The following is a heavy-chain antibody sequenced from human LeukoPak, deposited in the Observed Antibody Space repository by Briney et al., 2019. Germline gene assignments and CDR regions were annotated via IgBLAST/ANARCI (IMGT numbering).Heavy chain of an antibody. CDR3: ASDYGSGSYRFDY. CDR2: IYNSGST. J-gene: IGHJ4*02. CDR1: GGSFSSYY. D-gene: IGHD3-10*01. Sequence: PSETLSLTCAVFGGSFSSYYWSWIRQPPGKGLVWIGYIYNSGSTIYNPSFKSRVTISIDMSKNQFSLKLSSVTAADTAVYYCASDYGSGSYRFDYWGQGTLVTVSS. V-gene: IGHV4-59*01.